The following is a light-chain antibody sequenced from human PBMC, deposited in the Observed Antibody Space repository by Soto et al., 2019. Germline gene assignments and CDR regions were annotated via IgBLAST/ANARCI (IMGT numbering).Light chain of an antibody. CDR2: QVN. V-gene: IGLV2-14*01. Sequence: QSALTQPASVSGSPGQSISISCTGTSSDVGAYDYVSWYQQFPGKAPQLMIYQVNDRPAGVSNRFSGSKSGNTASLTISGLQTEDEADYYCSSFTTASTYVFGSGTKVTVL. CDR1: SSDVGAYDY. CDR3: SSFTTASTYV. J-gene: IGLJ1*01.